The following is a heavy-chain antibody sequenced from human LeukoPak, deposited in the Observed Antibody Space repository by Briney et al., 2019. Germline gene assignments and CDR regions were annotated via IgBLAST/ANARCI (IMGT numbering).Heavy chain of an antibody. V-gene: IGHV2-5*01. J-gene: IGHJ4*02. CDR1: GFSLSTSGVG. D-gene: IGHD3-10*01. CDR2: IYWNDDK. Sequence: SGPTLVKPTQTLTLTCTFSGFSLSTSGVGVGWIRQPPGKALEWLALIYWNDDKRYSPSLKSRLTITKDTSKNQVVLTMTNMDPVDTATYYCAHSLWFGEPWEEGPRLFDYWGQGTLVTVSS. CDR3: AHSLWFGEPWEEGPRLFDY.